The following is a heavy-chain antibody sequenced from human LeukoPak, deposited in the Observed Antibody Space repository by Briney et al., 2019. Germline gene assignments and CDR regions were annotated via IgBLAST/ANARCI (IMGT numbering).Heavy chain of an antibody. CDR3: AREYRGEYYFAY. D-gene: IGHD3-10*01. J-gene: IGHJ4*02. Sequence: PGGSLRLSCAASGFTFSNYWMHWVRQVPGKGLVWVSRINPDGSGTDYADSVKGRFTISRDNTKNTLYLQMNSLRAEDTAVYYCAREYRGEYYFAYWGQGTLVTVSS. CDR2: INPDGSGT. V-gene: IGHV3-74*01. CDR1: GFTFSNYW.